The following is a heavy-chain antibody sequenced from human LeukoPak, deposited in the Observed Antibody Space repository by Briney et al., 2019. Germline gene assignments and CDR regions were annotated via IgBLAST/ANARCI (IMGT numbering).Heavy chain of an antibody. Sequence: GGSLRLSCAASGFTFDDYAMHWVRHAPGKGLEWVSGISWNSGSIGYADSVKGRFTISRDNAKNSLYLQMNSLRAEDTALYYCAKGFNSGSYYGPHRYFDYWGQGTLVTVSS. V-gene: IGHV3-9*01. CDR3: AKGFNSGSYYGPHRYFDY. J-gene: IGHJ4*02. CDR2: ISWNSGSI. D-gene: IGHD1-26*01. CDR1: GFTFDDYA.